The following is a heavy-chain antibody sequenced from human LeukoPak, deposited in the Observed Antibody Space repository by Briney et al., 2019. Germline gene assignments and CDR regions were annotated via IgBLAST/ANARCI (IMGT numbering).Heavy chain of an antibody. J-gene: IGHJ4*02. CDR1: GYSFTSYW. CDR2: IYPGDSDT. D-gene: IGHD3-3*01. Sequence: GESLKISCKGSGYSFTSYWIGWVRQMPGKGLEWMGIIYPGDSDTRYSPSFQGQVTISADKSISTAYLQWSRLKAADTAMYSXXXXXXXFRSGYYTDYWGQGTLVTVSS. V-gene: IGHV5-51*01. CDR3: XXXXXXFRSGYYTDY.